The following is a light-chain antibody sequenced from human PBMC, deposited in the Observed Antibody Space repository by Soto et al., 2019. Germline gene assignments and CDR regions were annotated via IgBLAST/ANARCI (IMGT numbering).Light chain of an antibody. CDR2: GAY. Sequence: DIVMTQAQVTLSLSPGDRATLSCRARQSVANNLAWFQQRPGQAPRLLVYGAYATATGIPARFSGSGSGTEFTLTISSLQSEDFEVYYCQQYNDSPRTFGQGTKVAI. CDR3: QQYNDSPRT. V-gene: IGKV3-15*01. J-gene: IGKJ1*01. CDR1: QSVANN.